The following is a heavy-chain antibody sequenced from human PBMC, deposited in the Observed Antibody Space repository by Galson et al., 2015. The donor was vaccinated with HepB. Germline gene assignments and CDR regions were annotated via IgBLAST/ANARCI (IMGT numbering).Heavy chain of an antibody. J-gene: IGHJ6*02. CDR3: ATVGYSGGSWYSDYYGMDV. CDR1: GFIFSSHA. D-gene: IGHD2-15*01. V-gene: IGHV3-30*04. Sequence: SLRLSCAASGFIFSSHAMHWVRQAPGKGLEWVALISYEGINKYYADSVKGRFTISRDNSKNTLYLQMNSLRGEDTAVYYGATVGYSGGSWYSDYYGMDVWGQGTTVTVSS. CDR2: ISYEGINK.